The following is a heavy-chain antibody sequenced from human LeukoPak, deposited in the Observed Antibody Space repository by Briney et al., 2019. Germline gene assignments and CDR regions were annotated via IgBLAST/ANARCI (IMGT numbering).Heavy chain of an antibody. Sequence: SETLSLTCTVSGGSISSGVYYWSWIRQHPGKGLEWIGYIYYSGSTYYNPSLKSRVTISVDTSKNQFSLKLSSVTAADTAVYYCARGGGGYSYGYLGILFDYWGQGTLVTVSS. CDR1: GGSISSGVYY. CDR2: IYYSGST. D-gene: IGHD5-18*01. CDR3: ARGGGGYSYGYLGILFDY. J-gene: IGHJ4*02. V-gene: IGHV4-31*03.